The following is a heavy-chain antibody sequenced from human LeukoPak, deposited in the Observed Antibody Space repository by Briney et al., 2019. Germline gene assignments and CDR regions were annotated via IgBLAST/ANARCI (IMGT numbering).Heavy chain of an antibody. CDR3: TTDFYYDSSGYSWYFDY. D-gene: IGHD3-22*01. Sequence: PVGSLRLSCAASGFTFSSYAMSWVRQAPGKGLEWVSAISGSGGSTYYADSVKGRFTISRDNFKNTLYLQMNSLRAEDTAVYYCTTDFYYDSSGYSWYFDYWGQGTLVTVSS. CDR2: ISGSGGST. J-gene: IGHJ4*02. CDR1: GFTFSSYA. V-gene: IGHV3-23*01.